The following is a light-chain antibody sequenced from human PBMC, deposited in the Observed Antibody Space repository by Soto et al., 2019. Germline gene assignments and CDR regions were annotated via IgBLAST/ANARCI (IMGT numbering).Light chain of an antibody. V-gene: IGLV2-14*01. CDR1: SSDIGGHNY. CDR2: EVS. Sequence: QSALTQPASVSGSPGQSITISCSGTSSDIGGHNYVSWYQQHPGKAPKLILYEVSYRPSGVSYRFSGSKSGNTASLTISGLQAEDEADYYCSSFASSGTPYVFGAGTKVTVL. J-gene: IGLJ1*01. CDR3: SSFASSGTPYV.